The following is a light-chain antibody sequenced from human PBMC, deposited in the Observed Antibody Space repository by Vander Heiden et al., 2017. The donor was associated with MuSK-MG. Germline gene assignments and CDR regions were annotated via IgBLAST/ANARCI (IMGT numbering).Light chain of an antibody. CDR3: CSYAGSSYV. J-gene: IGLJ1*01. CDR1: GSEVGSYDL. CDR2: EVS. V-gene: IGLV2-23*02. Sequence: QSALTQPASVSGSPGQSITISCTGSGSEVGSYDLVSWYQQHPGKALKLIIYEVSKRPSGVSDRFSCSKSGSTASLTISGLQAEDEAYYHCCSYAGSSYVFGTGTKVTVL.